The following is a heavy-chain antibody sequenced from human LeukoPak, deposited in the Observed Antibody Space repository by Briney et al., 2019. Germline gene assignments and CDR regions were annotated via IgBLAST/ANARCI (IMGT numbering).Heavy chain of an antibody. CDR1: GLTFSSYS. CDR3: ARIPMRGNWFDP. Sequence: GGSLRLSCAASGLTFSSYSMNWVRQAPGKGLEWVSSISSSSSYIYYADSVKGRFTISRDDAKNSLYLQMNSLRAEDTAVYYCARIPMRGNWFDPWGQGTLVTVSS. J-gene: IGHJ5*02. D-gene: IGHD3-10*01. V-gene: IGHV3-21*01. CDR2: ISSSSSYI.